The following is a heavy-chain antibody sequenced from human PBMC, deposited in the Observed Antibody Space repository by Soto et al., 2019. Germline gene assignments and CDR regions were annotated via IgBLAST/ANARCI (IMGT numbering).Heavy chain of an antibody. CDR2: IIPIFGTA. CDR1: GGTFSSYA. Sequence: QVPLVQSGAEVKKPGSSVKVSCKASGGTFSSYAISWVRQAPGQGLEWMGGIIPIFGTANYAQKFQGRVTITADESTSTAYMELSSLRSEDTAVYYCATERITIFGVVKYYYYYGMDVWGQGTTVTVSS. D-gene: IGHD3-3*01. CDR3: ATERITIFGVVKYYYYYGMDV. V-gene: IGHV1-69*01. J-gene: IGHJ6*02.